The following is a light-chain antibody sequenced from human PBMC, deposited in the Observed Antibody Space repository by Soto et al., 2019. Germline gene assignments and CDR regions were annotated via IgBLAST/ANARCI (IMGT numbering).Light chain of an antibody. CDR3: QQYHSYPHT. CDR2: SAS. V-gene: IGKV1-8*01. J-gene: IGKJ4*01. CDR1: QGISSY. Sequence: AIRMTQSPSSLSATTGDRVTITCRASQGISSYLAWYPQKPGKAPKLLIYSASTLQSGVPSRFSGSGSGTDFTLTISCLQSEDFATYYCQQYHSYPHTFGGGNKVNIK.